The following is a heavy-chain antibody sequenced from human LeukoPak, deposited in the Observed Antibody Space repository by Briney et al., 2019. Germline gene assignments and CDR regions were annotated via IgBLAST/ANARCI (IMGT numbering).Heavy chain of an antibody. V-gene: IGHV3-53*01. J-gene: IGHJ6*02. CDR3: ARDELILTGYYTYYYYGMDV. D-gene: IGHD3-9*01. Sequence: GGSLRLSCVASGLTIGSRYMNWVRQAPGKGLEWVSALYLAGNTYYADSVKGRFTISRDNAKNSLYLQMNSLRAEDTAVYYCARDELILTGYYTYYYYGMDVWGQGTTVTVSS. CDR1: GLTIGSRY. CDR2: LYLAGNT.